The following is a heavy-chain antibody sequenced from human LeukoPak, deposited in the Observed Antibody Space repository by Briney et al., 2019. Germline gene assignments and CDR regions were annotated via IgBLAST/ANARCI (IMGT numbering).Heavy chain of an antibody. D-gene: IGHD3-22*01. Sequence: GGSLRLSCAASGSTFSSYNINWVRQAPGKGLEWVSYISSGSGTIYYADSVKGRFTISRDNSKNTLYLQMNSLRAEDTAVYYCAKDGYDSSGYYTTPFDYWGQGTLVTVSS. CDR1: GSTFSSYN. V-gene: IGHV3-48*01. CDR2: ISSGSGTI. J-gene: IGHJ4*02. CDR3: AKDGYDSSGYYTTPFDY.